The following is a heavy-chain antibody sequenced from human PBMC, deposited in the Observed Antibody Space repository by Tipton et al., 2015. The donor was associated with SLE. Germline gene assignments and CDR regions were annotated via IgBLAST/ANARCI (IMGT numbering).Heavy chain of an antibody. V-gene: IGHV4-38-2*02. Sequence: TLSLTCTVSGYSISDGYHWAWIRQPPGKGLEWIGMIYHSGSTYYRSSLKGRVTISVDTSKNHFSLQLTSVTAADTAVYFCARGRSYGSGSYRDYWGQGTLVTVSS. CDR3: ARGRSYGSGSYRDY. D-gene: IGHD3-10*01. CDR1: GYSISDGYH. J-gene: IGHJ4*02. CDR2: IYHSGST.